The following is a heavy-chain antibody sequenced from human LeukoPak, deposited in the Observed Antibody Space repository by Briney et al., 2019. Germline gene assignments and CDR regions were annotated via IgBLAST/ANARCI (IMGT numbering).Heavy chain of an antibody. CDR3: ARKVDSYYMDV. Sequence: PGGSLRLSCAASGFSFSAYTMNWIRQAPGKGPEWVSSISSSTSYIYYTDSVKGRFTTSRDNANNPLYLQMNSLRAEDTAVYYCARKVDSYYMDVWGKGTTVTVSS. V-gene: IGHV3-21*01. J-gene: IGHJ6*03. D-gene: IGHD2-21*01. CDR1: GFSFSAYT. CDR2: ISSSTSYI.